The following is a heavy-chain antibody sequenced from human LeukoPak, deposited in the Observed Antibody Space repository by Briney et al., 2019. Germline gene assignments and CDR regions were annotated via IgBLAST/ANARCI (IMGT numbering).Heavy chain of an antibody. CDR3: ARDQTYSGSGIYTYFDY. Sequence: SETLSLTCTVAGGSFSSDDYYWSWIRQPPGKGLEWIGYIYYSGSTYYNPSLKSRVTISVDTSKNHFSLKLTSVTAADTAVYYCARDQTYSGSGIYTYFDYWGQGILVTVSS. D-gene: IGHD3-10*01. CDR1: GGSFSSDDYY. CDR2: IYYSGST. V-gene: IGHV4-30-4*08. J-gene: IGHJ4*02.